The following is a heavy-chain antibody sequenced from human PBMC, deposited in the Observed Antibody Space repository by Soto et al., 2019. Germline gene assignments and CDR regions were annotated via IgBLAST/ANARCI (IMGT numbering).Heavy chain of an antibody. V-gene: IGHV3-23*01. CDR3: AKDLVPYYDFWSGYTNWFDP. J-gene: IGHJ5*02. D-gene: IGHD3-3*01. CDR2: ISGSGGST. Sequence: GGSLRLSCAASGFTFSSYAVSWVRQAPGKGLEWVSAISGSGGSTYYADSVKGRFTISRDNSKNTLYLQMNSLRAEDTAVYYCAKDLVPYYDFWSGYTNWFDPWGQGTLVTVSS. CDR1: GFTFSSYA.